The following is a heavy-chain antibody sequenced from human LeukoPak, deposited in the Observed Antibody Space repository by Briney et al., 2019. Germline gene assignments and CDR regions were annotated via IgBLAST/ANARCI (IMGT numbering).Heavy chain of an antibody. Sequence: SETLSLTCAVSGYSISSVYFRGWLRRPPGKGLEWIGTIDHSGSTYYNPSLKSRVTMSVDTSKNQFSLNLSSVTAADTAFYYCARNGGYGKFDYWGQGTLVTVSS. CDR3: ARNGGYGKFDY. CDR2: IDHSGST. D-gene: IGHD1-26*01. CDR1: GYSISSVYF. V-gene: IGHV4-38-2*01. J-gene: IGHJ4*02.